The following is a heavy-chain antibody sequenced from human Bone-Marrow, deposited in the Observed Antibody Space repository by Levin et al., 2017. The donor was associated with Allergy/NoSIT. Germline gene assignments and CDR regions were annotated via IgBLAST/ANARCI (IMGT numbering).Heavy chain of an antibody. J-gene: IGHJ3*02. V-gene: IGHV3-13*01. CDR3: ARYNYEYNALDI. D-gene: IGHD5-18*01. CDR2: IGTAGDT. Sequence: PGGSLRLSCAASGFTFRTHDMHWVRQGTGKGLEWVSTIGTAGDTYYPDSVRGRFTISRENAKNSLYLQMNGLSAGDTAVYYCARYNYEYNALDIWRHGTMVTVSS. CDR1: GFTFRTHD.